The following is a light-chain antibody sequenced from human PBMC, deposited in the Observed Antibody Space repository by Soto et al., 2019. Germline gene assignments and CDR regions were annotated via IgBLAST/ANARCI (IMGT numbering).Light chain of an antibody. Sequence: EIVMTQSPVTLSASPGESATLSCRASQSVDNNVAWCQQKPGQAPRLLIVGSFARATGIPARFSGSGSGSELTLTISGLQSEDFAVYYCQQYNDRPPITFCQGTRLEIK. CDR3: QQYNDRPPIT. CDR1: QSVDNN. J-gene: IGKJ5*01. CDR2: GSF. V-gene: IGKV3-15*01.